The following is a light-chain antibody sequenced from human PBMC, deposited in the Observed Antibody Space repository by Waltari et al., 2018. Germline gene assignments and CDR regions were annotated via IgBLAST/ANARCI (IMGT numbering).Light chain of an antibody. CDR1: QSVFHTNNQNY. CDR2: WAS. Sequence: DIVMTQSPDSLAVSLGERATINCKSSQSVFHTNNQNYLAWYQQKPGQPPKPLLYWASTRESGVPDRFSGSGSGTDFTLAISSLQAEDVAVYYCQQYYSTPNTFGQGTKVEIK. J-gene: IGKJ2*01. V-gene: IGKV4-1*01. CDR3: QQYYSTPNT.